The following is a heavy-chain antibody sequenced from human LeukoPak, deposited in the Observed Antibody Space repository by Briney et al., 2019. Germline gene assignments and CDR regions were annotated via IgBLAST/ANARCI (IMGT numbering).Heavy chain of an antibody. D-gene: IGHD2-15*01. V-gene: IGHV1-8*01. CDR1: GYTFTSYD. CDR2: MNPNSGNT. CDR3: ARAGGSCYSCYYYYYMDV. Sequence: ASVKVSCKASGYTFTSYDINWVRQATGQGLEWMGWMNPNSGNTGYAQKFQGRVTMTRNTSISTAYMELRSLRSDDTAVYYCARAGGSCYSCYYYYYMDVWGKGTTVTVSS. J-gene: IGHJ6*03.